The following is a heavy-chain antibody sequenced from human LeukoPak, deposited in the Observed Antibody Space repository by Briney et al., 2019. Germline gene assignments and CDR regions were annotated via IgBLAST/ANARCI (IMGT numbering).Heavy chain of an antibody. Sequence: SETLSLTCTVSGGSISSYYWNWIRQAPGKGLEWIGYIHYSGSTNYNPSPKSRVTISVDTSKNQFALKLTSVTAADTAVYYCARDQGSQTAYYYMDVWGKGTTVTVSS. J-gene: IGHJ6*03. CDR2: IHYSGST. V-gene: IGHV4-59*01. CDR1: GGSISSYY. CDR3: ARDQGSQTAYYYMDV. D-gene: IGHD3-10*01.